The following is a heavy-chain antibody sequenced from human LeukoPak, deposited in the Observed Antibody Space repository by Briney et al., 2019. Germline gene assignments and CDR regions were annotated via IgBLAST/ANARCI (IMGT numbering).Heavy chain of an antibody. CDR3: ATRSYF. V-gene: IGHV3-23*01. CDR1: GFTFNNYA. Sequence: GGSLRLSCAASGFTFNNYAMNWVRQAPGKGLEWVSSISGSGGSTYYADSVEGRFTISRDNSKNTLYLQMNSLRVEDTAVYYCATRSYFGGQGTLVTVSS. D-gene: IGHD2/OR15-2a*01. CDR2: ISGSGGST. J-gene: IGHJ4*02.